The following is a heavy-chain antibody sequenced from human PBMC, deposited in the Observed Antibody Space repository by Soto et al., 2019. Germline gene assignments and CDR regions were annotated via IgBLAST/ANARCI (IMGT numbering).Heavy chain of an antibody. CDR1: GGSVSSGSSY. CDR2: THYSGST. CDR3: ARQLIAPAQYYFDH. J-gene: IGHJ4*02. Sequence: PSETLSLTCIVSGGSVSSGSSYWNWLLHNPGKGLEWMGYTHYSGSTDYKPSLKSRITISVDTSKNEFSLRLGSVTAADTAVYFCARQLIAPAQYYFDHWGQGMLVTVSS. V-gene: IGHV4-61*01. D-gene: IGHD6-13*01.